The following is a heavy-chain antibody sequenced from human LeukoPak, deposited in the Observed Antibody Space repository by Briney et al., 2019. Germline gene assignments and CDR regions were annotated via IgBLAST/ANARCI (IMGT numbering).Heavy chain of an antibody. CDR3: ARERRMGNWFDP. CDR1: GGTFSSYA. D-gene: IGHD1-26*01. J-gene: IGHJ5*02. CDR2: IIPIFGTA. Sequence: ASVKVSCKASGGTFSSYAISWVRQAPGQGLEWMGGIIPIFGTANYAQKFQGRVTMTTDTSTSTAYMELRSLRSDDTAVYYCARERRMGNWFDPWGQGTLVTVSS. V-gene: IGHV1-69*05.